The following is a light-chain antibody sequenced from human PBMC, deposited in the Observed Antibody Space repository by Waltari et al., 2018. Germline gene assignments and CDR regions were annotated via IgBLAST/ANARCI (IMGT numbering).Light chain of an antibody. V-gene: IGLV2-8*01. CDR1: SSHVGGYKY. CDR3: SSYAGNNFVV. J-gene: IGLJ2*01. CDR2: EVF. Sequence: QSALTQPPSASGSPGQSVTTSCTGTSSHVGGYKYVSWYQFHPGKAPKLLIYEVFKRPSGVPDRFSGSKSGNTASLIVSGLQAEDEAEYYCSSYAGNNFVVFGGGTQLTVL.